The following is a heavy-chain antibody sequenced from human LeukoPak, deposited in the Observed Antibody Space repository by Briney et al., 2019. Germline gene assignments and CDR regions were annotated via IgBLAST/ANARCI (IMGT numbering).Heavy chain of an antibody. V-gene: IGHV3-74*01. J-gene: IGHJ5*02. CDR1: GFTFSSYW. CDR3: ARRKQQLVSWFDP. D-gene: IGHD6-13*01. CDR2: INSDGSST. Sequence: QPGGSLRLSCAASGFTFSSYWMHWVGQAPGKGLVWVSRINSDGSSTSYADSVKGRFTISRDNAKNTLYLQMNSLRAEDTAVYYCARRKQQLVSWFDPWGQGTLVTVSS.